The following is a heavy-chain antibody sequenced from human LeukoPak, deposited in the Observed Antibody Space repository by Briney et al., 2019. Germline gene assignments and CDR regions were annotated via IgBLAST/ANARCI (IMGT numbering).Heavy chain of an antibody. CDR2: IIPILGIA. V-gene: IGHV1-69*02. Sequence: SVKVSCKASGGAFRDYTFNWVRQAPGQGLEWMGKIIPILGIANFAQRFQGRVTITADKSTSTAFMELSSLTSEDTAVYYCARADKYSYGYCDYWGQGTLVTVSS. D-gene: IGHD5-18*01. CDR1: GGAFRDYT. CDR3: ARADKYSYGYCDY. J-gene: IGHJ4*02.